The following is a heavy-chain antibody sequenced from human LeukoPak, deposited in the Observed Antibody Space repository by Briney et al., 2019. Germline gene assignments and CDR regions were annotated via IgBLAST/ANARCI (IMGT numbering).Heavy chain of an antibody. D-gene: IGHD1-20*01. CDR1: GGTFSSYA. V-gene: IGHV1-18*01. CDR3: ASITGSAQGAFDI. CDR2: ISAYNGNT. Sequence: ASVKVSCKASGGTFSSYAISWVRQAPGQGLEWMGWISAYNGNTNYAQKLQGRVTMTTDTSTSTAYMELRSLRSDDTAVYYCASITGSAQGAFDIWGQGTMVTVSS. J-gene: IGHJ3*02.